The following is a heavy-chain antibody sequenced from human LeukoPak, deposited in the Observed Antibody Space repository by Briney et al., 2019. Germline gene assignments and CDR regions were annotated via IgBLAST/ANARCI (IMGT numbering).Heavy chain of an antibody. CDR3: ARNLNWNGYEAFDI. CDR1: GGSISSYY. V-gene: IGHV4-59*01. D-gene: IGHD1-20*01. Sequence: PSETLSLTCTVSGGSISSYYWSWIRQPPGKGREWIGYIYYSGSTNYNPSLKSRVIISVDTCKYQCSLKLSSVTASDTAVYYCARNLNWNGYEAFDIWGQGTMVTFS. CDR2: IYYSGST. J-gene: IGHJ3*02.